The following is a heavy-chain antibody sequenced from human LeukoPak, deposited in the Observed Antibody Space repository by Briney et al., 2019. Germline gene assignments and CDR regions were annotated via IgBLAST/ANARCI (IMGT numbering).Heavy chain of an antibody. Sequence: GASVKVSCKASGGTFSSYAISWVRQAPGQGLEWMGWINPNSGGTNYAQKFQGRVTMTRDTSISTAYMELSRLRSDDTAVYYCARGQWAGPNPYYFDYWGQGTLVTVSS. D-gene: IGHD6-19*01. CDR2: INPNSGGT. V-gene: IGHV1-2*02. CDR1: GGTFSSYA. J-gene: IGHJ4*02. CDR3: ARGQWAGPNPYYFDY.